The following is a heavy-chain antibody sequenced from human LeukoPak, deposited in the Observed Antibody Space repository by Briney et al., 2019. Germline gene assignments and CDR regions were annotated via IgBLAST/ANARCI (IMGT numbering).Heavy chain of an antibody. V-gene: IGHV3-33*01. CDR1: GFTFSNHG. J-gene: IGHJ4*02. CDR2: IWYDGSNN. Sequence: GGSLRLSCAASGFTFSNHGMHWVRQAPGKGLEWVVVIWYDGSNNLYADSVKGRFPISRNNSKNTLYLQMNSLRVEETAVYYCARDLSSRRLDYWGEGTLVTVSS. CDR3: ARDLSSRRLDY. D-gene: IGHD5/OR15-5a*01.